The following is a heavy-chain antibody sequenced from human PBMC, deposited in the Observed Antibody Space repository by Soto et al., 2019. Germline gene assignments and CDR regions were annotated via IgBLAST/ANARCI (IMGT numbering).Heavy chain of an antibody. CDR3: ARYYTEVVAATPGFFDY. Sequence: SETLSLTCTVSGGSISSYYWSWIRQPPGKGLEWIGYIYYSGSTNYNPSLKSRVTISVDTSKNQFSLKLSSVTAADTAVYYCARYYTEVVAATPGFFDYWGQGTLVTVSS. V-gene: IGHV4-59*01. CDR2: IYYSGST. CDR1: GGSISSYY. D-gene: IGHD2-15*01. J-gene: IGHJ4*02.